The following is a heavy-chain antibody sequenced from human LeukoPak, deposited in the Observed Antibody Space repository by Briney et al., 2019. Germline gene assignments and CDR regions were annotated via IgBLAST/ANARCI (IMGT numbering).Heavy chain of an antibody. D-gene: IGHD2-2*01. V-gene: IGHV4-59*09. Sequence: YSGSTYYNPSLKSRVTISVDTSKNQFSLKLSSVTAADTAVYYCARGGFCSSTSCNLFDFWGQGTLLTVSS. J-gene: IGHJ4*02. CDR2: YSGST. CDR3: ARGGFCSSTSCNLFDF.